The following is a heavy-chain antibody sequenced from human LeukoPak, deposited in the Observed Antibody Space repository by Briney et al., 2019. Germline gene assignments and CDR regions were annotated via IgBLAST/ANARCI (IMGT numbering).Heavy chain of an antibody. J-gene: IGHJ4*02. CDR3: AKDYGDYDEGIFDY. D-gene: IGHD4-17*01. CDR1: GFTFSSYS. V-gene: IGHV3-21*01. Sequence: TGGSLRLSCAASGFTFSSYSMNWVRQAPGKGLEWVSSISSSSSYIYYADSVKGRFTISRDNAKNSLYLQMNSLRAEDTAVYYCAKDYGDYDEGIFDYWGQGTLVTVSS. CDR2: ISSSSSYI.